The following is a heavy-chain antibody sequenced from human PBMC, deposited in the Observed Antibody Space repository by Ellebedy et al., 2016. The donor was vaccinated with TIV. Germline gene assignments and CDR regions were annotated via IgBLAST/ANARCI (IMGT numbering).Heavy chain of an antibody. D-gene: IGHD3-22*01. J-gene: IGHJ2*01. CDR2: FDPEDGET. CDR3: ATPYYDSSGYYYGHHWYFDL. Sequence: ASVKVSCXVSGYTLTELSMHWVRQAPGKGLEWMGGFDPEDGETIYAQKFQGRVTMTEDTSTDTAYMELSSLRSEDMAVYYCATPYYDSSGYYYGHHWYFDLWGRGTLVTVSS. CDR1: GYTLTELS. V-gene: IGHV1-24*01.